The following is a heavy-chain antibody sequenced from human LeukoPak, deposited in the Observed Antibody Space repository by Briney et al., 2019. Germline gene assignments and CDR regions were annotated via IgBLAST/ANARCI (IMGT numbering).Heavy chain of an antibody. V-gene: IGHV3-74*01. J-gene: IGHJ6*02. Sequence: QPGGSLRFSGEALGLTFIGYWMPWFGQAPGKGRCWVSRINSDGSSTSYADSVKGRFTISRDNAKNTLYLQMNSLRAEDTAVYYCARPMVRGVSGMDVWGQGTTVTVSS. D-gene: IGHD3-10*01. CDR2: INSDGSST. CDR1: GLTFIGYW. CDR3: ARPMVRGVSGMDV.